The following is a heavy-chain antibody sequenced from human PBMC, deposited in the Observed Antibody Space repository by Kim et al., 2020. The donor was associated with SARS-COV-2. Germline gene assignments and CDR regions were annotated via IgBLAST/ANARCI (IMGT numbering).Heavy chain of an antibody. V-gene: IGHV3-74*03. D-gene: IGHD2-2*01. Sequence: NDGRTTKCVDSVEGRFTITRDNAKNTVYLQLNSLRVDDTAVYYCVRGMPSYWGQGALVTVSS. J-gene: IGHJ4*02. CDR2: NDGRTT. CDR3: VRGMPSY.